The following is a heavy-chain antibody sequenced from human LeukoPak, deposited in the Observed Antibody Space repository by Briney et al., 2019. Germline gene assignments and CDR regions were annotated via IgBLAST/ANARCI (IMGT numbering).Heavy chain of an antibody. CDR1: GFTFSNYA. Sequence: GGSLRLSCAASGFTFSNYAMSWVRQAPGKGLEWVSAISPSDGNTFYADSVKGRFTISRDNSKNTLSLQMNNLRAEDTALYYCAKDSSVPYGITEWGQGTLVTVSS. CDR2: ISPSDGNT. CDR3: AKDSSVPYGITE. J-gene: IGHJ4*02. D-gene: IGHD4-17*01. V-gene: IGHV3-23*01.